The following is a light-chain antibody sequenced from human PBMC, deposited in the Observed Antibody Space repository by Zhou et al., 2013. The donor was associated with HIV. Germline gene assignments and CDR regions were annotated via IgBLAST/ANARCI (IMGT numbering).Light chain of an antibody. CDR3: QQYDNLIFT. CDR1: QDISNY. CDR2: DAS. V-gene: IGKV1-33*01. J-gene: IGKJ3*01. Sequence: DIQMTQSPSSLSASVGDRVTITCQASQDISNYLNWYQQKPGKAPKLLIYDASNLKTGVPSRFSGSGSGTDFTFTISSLQPEDIATYYCQQYDNLIFTFGPGT.